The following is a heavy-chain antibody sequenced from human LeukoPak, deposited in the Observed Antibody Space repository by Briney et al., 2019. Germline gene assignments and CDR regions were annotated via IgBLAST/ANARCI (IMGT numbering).Heavy chain of an antibody. D-gene: IGHD4-17*01. J-gene: IGHJ5*02. CDR1: DGSISSYY. V-gene: IGHV4-59*01. CDR2: IHYSGST. Sequence: SETPSLTCTVSDGSISSYYWSWIRQPPGKGLEWIGHIHYSGSTNYNSSLKSRVTISVDTSKNQFFLKLSSVTAAATAVYYCARERLPGVTTVTRWFDPWGQGSLVTVSS. CDR3: ARERLPGVTTVTRWFDP.